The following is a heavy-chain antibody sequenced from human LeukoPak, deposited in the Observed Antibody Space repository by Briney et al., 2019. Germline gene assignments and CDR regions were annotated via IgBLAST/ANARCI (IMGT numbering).Heavy chain of an antibody. CDR3: ATPYGTGSYYYGMDV. CDR2: IYPGDSDT. V-gene: IGHV5-51*01. Sequence: GESLKISCKGSGYRFTSYWIGWVRQLPGKGLEWMGIIYPGDSDTRYSPFFQGQVTISADKSISTAYLQWSSLKASDTAMYYCATPYGTGSYYYGMDVWGQGTTVTVSS. D-gene: IGHD3/OR15-3a*01. J-gene: IGHJ6*02. CDR1: GYRFTSYW.